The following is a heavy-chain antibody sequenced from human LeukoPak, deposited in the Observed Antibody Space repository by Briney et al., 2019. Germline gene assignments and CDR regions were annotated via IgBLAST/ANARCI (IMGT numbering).Heavy chain of an antibody. CDR3: ATTRTPNSAYDALDY. J-gene: IGHJ4*02. CDR2: INPSGGST. Sequence: GASVKVSCKTSGYTFTSYDLHWVRRAPGQGLEWMGRINPSGGSTSYAQKFQGRVTMTRDTSTSTVHMDLSSLRAEDTAVYYCATTRTPNSAYDALDYWAREPWSPSPQ. CDR1: GYTFTSYD. V-gene: IGHV1-46*01. D-gene: IGHD5-12*01.